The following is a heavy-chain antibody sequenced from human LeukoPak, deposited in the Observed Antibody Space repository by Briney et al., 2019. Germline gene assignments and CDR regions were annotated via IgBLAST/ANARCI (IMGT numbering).Heavy chain of an antibody. CDR3: ARHLSGITGYTYGRGIDY. Sequence: GGSLRLSCAASGFTFSSYEMNWVRQAPGKGLEWVSSISSSSSYIYYADSVKGRFTISRDNAKNSLYLQMNSLRAEDTAVYYCARHLSGITGYTYGRGIDYWGQGTLVTVSS. J-gene: IGHJ4*02. CDR1: GFTFSSYE. V-gene: IGHV3-21*01. CDR2: ISSSSSYI. D-gene: IGHD5-18*01.